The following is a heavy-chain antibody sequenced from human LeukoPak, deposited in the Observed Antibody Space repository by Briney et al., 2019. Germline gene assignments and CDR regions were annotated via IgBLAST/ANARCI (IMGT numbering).Heavy chain of an antibody. V-gene: IGHV1-18*04. D-gene: IGHD3-10*01. J-gene: IGHJ4*02. CDR2: ISAYNGNT. CDR3: ARAPRLLWFGELPRDY. CDR1: GYTFTSYG. Sequence: ASVKVSCKASGYTFTSYGISWVRQAPGQGLEWMGWISAYNGNTNYAQKLWGRVTMTTDTSTSTAYMELRSLRSDDTAVYYCARAPRLLWFGELPRDYWGQGTLVTVSS.